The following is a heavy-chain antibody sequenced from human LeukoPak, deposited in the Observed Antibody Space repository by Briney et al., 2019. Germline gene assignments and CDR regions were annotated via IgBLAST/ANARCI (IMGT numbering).Heavy chain of an antibody. D-gene: IGHD5-24*01. CDR3: ARQNNTYHHYNLGWFDP. CDR1: GDSFSSNSAA. Sequence: SQTLSLTCAISGDSFSSNSAAWHWLRQSPSRGLEWLGRTYYRSKLYKDYAVSGKSLISINPDTSKNKFSLQLSSVTPEDTAVYYCARQNNTYHHYNLGWFDPWGQGTLVTVSS. V-gene: IGHV6-1*01. J-gene: IGHJ5*02. CDR2: TYYRSKLYK.